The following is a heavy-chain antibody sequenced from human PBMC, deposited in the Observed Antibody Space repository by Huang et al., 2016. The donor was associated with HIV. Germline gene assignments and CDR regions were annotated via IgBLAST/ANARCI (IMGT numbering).Heavy chain of an antibody. D-gene: IGHD3-22*01. CDR2: ISKTSGAT. CDR3: VRDSSSGLQLRY. V-gene: IGHV3-48*01. J-gene: IGHJ4*02. CDR1: VYTFRTYS. Sequence: EVQLVESGGGLAQPGGSLRLSCVASVYTFRTYSINWVRQAPGKVLEWVSYISKTSGATSYAESVKGRFTVSRDNVKNSLYLQMNRLRVEDTAMYYCVRDSSSGLQLRYWGQGALVIVS.